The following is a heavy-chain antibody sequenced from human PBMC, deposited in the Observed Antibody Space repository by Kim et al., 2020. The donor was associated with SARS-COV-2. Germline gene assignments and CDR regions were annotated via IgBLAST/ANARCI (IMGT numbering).Heavy chain of an antibody. CDR1: GFTFSNAW. Sequence: GGSLRLSCVVSGFTFSNAWMSWVRQAPGKGLEWVGRIKSKTDGGTTDYAAPVKGRFTISRDASKNTLYLEMNSLKTEDTAVYYCSVQWLGQERVDYWGQGTLVTVSS. CDR2: IKSKTDGGTT. CDR3: SVQWLGQERVDY. D-gene: IGHD6-19*01. J-gene: IGHJ4*02. V-gene: IGHV3-15*01.